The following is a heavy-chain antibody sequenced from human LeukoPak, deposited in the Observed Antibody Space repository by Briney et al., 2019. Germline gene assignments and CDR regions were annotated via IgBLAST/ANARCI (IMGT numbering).Heavy chain of an antibody. D-gene: IGHD3-9*01. J-gene: IGHJ4*02. CDR1: GGTFSSYA. CDR3: ARDVESDILTGYWNYFDY. Sequence: SVKVSCKASGGTFSSYAISWVRQAPGQGLEWMGGIIPIFGTANYAQKFQGRVTITADESTSTAYMELSSLRSEDTAVYYCARDVESDILTGYWNYFDYWGQGTLVTVSS. V-gene: IGHV1-69*13. CDR2: IIPIFGTA.